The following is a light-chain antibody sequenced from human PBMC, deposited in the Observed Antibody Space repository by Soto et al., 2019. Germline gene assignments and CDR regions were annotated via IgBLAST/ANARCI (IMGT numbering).Light chain of an antibody. V-gene: IGKV1-5*03. CDR1: QDILAG. CDR2: KAA. J-gene: IGKJ1*01. Sequence: DILMTQSPSTLSVSLGDRVTITCRPSQDILAGLAWFQQKPWKAPKLLIYKAASLESWVPSRVSGSGSGTEFTLTISSPQAEDFATEYWPQDKYFTRTVGQRAKVDIK. CDR3: PQDKYFTRT.